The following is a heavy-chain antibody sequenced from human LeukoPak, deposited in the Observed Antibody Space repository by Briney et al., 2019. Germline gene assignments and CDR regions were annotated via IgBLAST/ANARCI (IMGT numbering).Heavy chain of an antibody. V-gene: IGHV4-39*01. D-gene: IGHD2-8*02. Sequence: SETLSLTCTVSGGSISSSAHYWVWIRQPPGKGLEWIGSVYYTGQACYNPSLKSRVSLSVDTSKNHFSLRLSSATAADTAVYYCARQRGYCSGSYYFDHWGQGTLVTVSS. CDR3: ARQRGYCSGSYYFDH. CDR2: VYYTGQA. CDR1: GGSISSSAHY. J-gene: IGHJ4*02.